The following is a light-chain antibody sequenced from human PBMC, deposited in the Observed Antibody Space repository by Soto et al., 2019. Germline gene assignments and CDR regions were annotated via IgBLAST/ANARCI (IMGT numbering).Light chain of an antibody. V-gene: IGLV2-14*01. CDR1: SSDVGGYNY. Sequence: QSALTQPASVSGSPGQSITISCTGTSSDVGGYNYVSWYQQHPGKAPKLMIYDVSNRPSGVSNRFSGYKSGNTSSLTISGLQAEDEAYYYCSSYTSSSTLYVFGTGTKLTVL. CDR2: DVS. CDR3: SSYTSSSTLYV. J-gene: IGLJ1*01.